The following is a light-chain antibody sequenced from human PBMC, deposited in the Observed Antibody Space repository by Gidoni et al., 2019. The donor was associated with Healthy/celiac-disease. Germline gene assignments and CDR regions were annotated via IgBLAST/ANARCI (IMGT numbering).Light chain of an antibody. CDR2: AAS. V-gene: IGKV1-9*01. CDR3: QQLNSYPLFT. Sequence: DIQLTQSPSFLPASVGARVTITCRASQGISSYLAWYQQKPGKAPKLLIYAASTLQSGVPSRFSGSGSGTEFTLTISSLQPEDFATYYCQQLNSYPLFTFGPGTKVDIK. J-gene: IGKJ3*01. CDR1: QGISSY.